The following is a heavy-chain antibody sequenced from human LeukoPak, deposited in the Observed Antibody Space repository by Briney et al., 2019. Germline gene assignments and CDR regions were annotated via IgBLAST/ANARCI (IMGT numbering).Heavy chain of an antibody. CDR2: ISGSGDNT. V-gene: IGHV3-23*01. J-gene: IGHJ4*02. CDR3: AKDRTTMTNYFDY. CDR1: GFTFSTYA. D-gene: IGHD3-22*01. Sequence: GGSLRLSCAASGFTFSTYAMSWVLQAPGKGLEWVSAISGSGDNTFYADSVKGRFTISRDNSRNTLYLHMNSLRADDTAIYYCAKDRTTMTNYFDYWGQGTLVTVSS.